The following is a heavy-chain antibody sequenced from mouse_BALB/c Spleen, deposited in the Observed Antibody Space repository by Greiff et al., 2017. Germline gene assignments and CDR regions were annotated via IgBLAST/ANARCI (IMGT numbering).Heavy chain of an antibody. CDR3: ASPYGYDEHYYAMDY. CDR1: GFTFSSYG. Sequence: EVHLVESGGDLVKPGGSLKLSCAASGFTFSSYGMSWVRQTPDKRLEWVATISSGGSYTYYPDSVKGRFTISRDNAKNTLYLQMSSLKSEDTAMYYCASPYGYDEHYYAMDYWGQGTSVTVSS. J-gene: IGHJ4*01. D-gene: IGHD2-2*01. CDR2: ISSGGSYT. V-gene: IGHV5-6*01.